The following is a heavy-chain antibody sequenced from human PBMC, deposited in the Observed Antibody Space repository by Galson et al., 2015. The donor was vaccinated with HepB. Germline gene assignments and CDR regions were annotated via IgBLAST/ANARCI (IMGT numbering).Heavy chain of an antibody. V-gene: IGHV1-18*01. D-gene: IGHD1-26*01. Sequence: SVKVSCKASGYSFSSYGISWVRQAPGQGLEWMGWIGVYNGNRSYAQKVQGRVTMTTDTFTSTAYMELRSLRSDDTAVYYCARDLGVGVTKYLDYWGQGTLVTVSS. CDR2: IGVYNGNR. CDR3: ARDLGVGVTKYLDY. J-gene: IGHJ4*02. CDR1: GYSFSSYG.